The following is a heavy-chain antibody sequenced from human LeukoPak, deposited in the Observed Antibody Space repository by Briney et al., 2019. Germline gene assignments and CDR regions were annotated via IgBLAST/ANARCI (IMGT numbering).Heavy chain of an antibody. J-gene: IGHJ4*02. Sequence: ASVKVSCKASGYTFTSYAMHWVRQAPGQRLEWMGWINAGNGNTKYSQKFQGRVTITRDTSASTAYMELRSLRSDDTAVYYCASADYGSGAFDYWGQGTLVTVSS. V-gene: IGHV1-3*01. CDR3: ASADYGSGAFDY. CDR1: GYTFTSYA. D-gene: IGHD3-10*01. CDR2: INAGNGNT.